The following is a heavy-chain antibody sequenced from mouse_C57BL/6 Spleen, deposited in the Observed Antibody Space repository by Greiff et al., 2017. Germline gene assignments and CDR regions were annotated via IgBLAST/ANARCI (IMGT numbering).Heavy chain of an antibody. CDR1: GFTFSSYG. CDR2: ISSGGSYT. J-gene: IGHJ1*03. V-gene: IGHV5-6*02. CDR3: ARQTTVVANWYFDV. Sequence: EVKLVESGGDLVKPGGSLKLSCAASGFTFSSYGMSWVRQTPDKRLEWVATISSGGSYTYYPDSVKGRFTISRDNAKNTLYLQMSSLKSEDTAMYYCARQTTVVANWYFDVWGTGTTVTVSS. D-gene: IGHD1-1*01.